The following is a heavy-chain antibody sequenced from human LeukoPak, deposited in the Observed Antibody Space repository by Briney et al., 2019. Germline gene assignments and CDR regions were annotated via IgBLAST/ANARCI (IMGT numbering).Heavy chain of an antibody. D-gene: IGHD5-12*01. Sequence: ASVKVSCKASGYTFTGYDMHWVRQAPGQGLEWMGWINPNSGGTNYAQKFQGRVTMTRDTSISTAYMELSRLRSDDTAVYYCARRGIVARAIDYWGQGTLVTVSS. V-gene: IGHV1-2*02. CDR3: ARRGIVARAIDY. CDR2: INPNSGGT. J-gene: IGHJ4*02. CDR1: GYTFTGYD.